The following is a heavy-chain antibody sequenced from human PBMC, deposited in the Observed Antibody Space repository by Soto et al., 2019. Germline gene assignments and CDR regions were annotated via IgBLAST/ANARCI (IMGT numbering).Heavy chain of an antibody. J-gene: IGHJ4*02. CDR2: ISGSGGST. CDR1: GFTFSSYA. D-gene: IGHD6-19*01. CDR3: ARPVTGTWFAEY. V-gene: IGHV3-23*01. Sequence: EVQLLESGGGLVQPGGSLRLSCAASGFTFSSYAMTWVRQAPGKGLEWVSGISGSGGSTYYADSVKGRFTISRDNSKNTLYLEMNSLRAEDTAVYYCARPVTGTWFAEYWGQGTLVTVSS.